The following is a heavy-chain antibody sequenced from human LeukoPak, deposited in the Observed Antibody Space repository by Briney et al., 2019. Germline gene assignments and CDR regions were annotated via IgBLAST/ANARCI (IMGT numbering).Heavy chain of an antibody. J-gene: IGHJ4*02. CDR3: ARDAEYYYDSSGYYPLRY. CDR1: GFTFSSYA. Sequence: GGSLRLSCAASGFTFSSYAMSWVRQAPGKGLEWVSAISGSGGSTYYADSVKGRFTISRDNSKNTLYLQMNSLRAEDTAVYYCARDAEYYYDSSGYYPLRYWGQGTLVTVSS. D-gene: IGHD3-22*01. V-gene: IGHV3-23*01. CDR2: ISGSGGST.